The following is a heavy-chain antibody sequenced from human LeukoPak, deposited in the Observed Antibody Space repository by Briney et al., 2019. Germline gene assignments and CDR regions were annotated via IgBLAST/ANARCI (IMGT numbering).Heavy chain of an antibody. CDR1: GYTITSYD. D-gene: IGHD3-10*01. J-gene: IGHJ4*02. CDR3: ARDHYGSGSIDY. Sequence: GASVKVSCKASGYTITSYDINWVRQATGQGLEWMGWMNPNSGNTGYAQKFQGRVTMTRNTSISTAYMELSSLRSEDTAVYYCARDHYGSGSIDYWGQGTLVTVSS. CDR2: MNPNSGNT. V-gene: IGHV1-8*01.